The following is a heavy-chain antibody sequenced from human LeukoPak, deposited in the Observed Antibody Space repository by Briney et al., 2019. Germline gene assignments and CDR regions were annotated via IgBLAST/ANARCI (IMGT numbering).Heavy chain of an antibody. Sequence: PGGSLRLSCAASGFTFSSYAMSWVRQTPGKGLEWVSAISGSGGSTYYADSVKGRFTISRDNSKNTLYLQMNSLRAVDTAVYYCAKDPYCGGDCYPDYWGQGTLVTVSS. CDR3: AKDPYCGGDCYPDY. CDR1: GFTFSSYA. V-gene: IGHV3-23*01. CDR2: ISGSGGST. J-gene: IGHJ4*02. D-gene: IGHD2-21*02.